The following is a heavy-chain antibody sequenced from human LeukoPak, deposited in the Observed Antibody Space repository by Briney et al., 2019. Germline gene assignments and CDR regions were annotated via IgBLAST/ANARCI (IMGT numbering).Heavy chain of an antibody. CDR3: AIVGYSSSWYNFDY. Sequence: VGSLRLSCAASGFTFSSYGMHWVRQAPGKGLEWVAFIRYDGSNKYYADSVKGRFTISRDNSKNTLYLQMNSLRAEDTAVYYCAIVGYSSSWYNFDYWGQGTLVTVSS. CDR1: GFTFSSYG. V-gene: IGHV3-30*02. CDR2: IRYDGSNK. D-gene: IGHD6-13*01. J-gene: IGHJ4*02.